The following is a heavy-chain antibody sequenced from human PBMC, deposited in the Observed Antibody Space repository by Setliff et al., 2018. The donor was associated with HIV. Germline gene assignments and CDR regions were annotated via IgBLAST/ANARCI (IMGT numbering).Heavy chain of an antibody. D-gene: IGHD6-13*01. CDR3: ARDREAGDWYFDL. CDR1: GYIFSSYG. Sequence: GASVKVSCKASGYIFSSYGISWVRQAPGQGLEWMGWISAYNGNINYAQKFQGRVTMTTDTSTNTAHMELRSLRSDDTAVYYCARDREAGDWYFDLWGRGTLVTVSS. V-gene: IGHV1-18*01. CDR2: ISAYNGNI. J-gene: IGHJ2*01.